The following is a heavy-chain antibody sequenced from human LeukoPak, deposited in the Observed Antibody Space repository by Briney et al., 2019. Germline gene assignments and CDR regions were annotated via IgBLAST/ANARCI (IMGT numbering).Heavy chain of an antibody. J-gene: IGHJ4*02. V-gene: IGHV1-18*01. CDR2: ISAYNGNT. CDR1: GHTFTGYG. D-gene: IGHD6-13*01. CDR3: ARVVISYGIAAALIDY. Sequence: ASVKVSFKASGHTFTGYGISWVRQAPGQGLEWMGWISAYNGNTNYAQKLQGRVTMTTDTSTSTAYMELRSLRSDDTAVYYCARVVISYGIAAALIDYWGQGTLVTVSS.